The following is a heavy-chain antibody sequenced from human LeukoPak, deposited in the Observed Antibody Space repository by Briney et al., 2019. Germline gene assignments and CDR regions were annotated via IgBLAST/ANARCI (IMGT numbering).Heavy chain of an antibody. CDR2: INHSGST. V-gene: IGHV4-34*01. J-gene: IGHJ4*02. CDR3: ARAPPYDSSGYSEIDY. CDR1: GGSFSGYY. D-gene: IGHD3-22*01. Sequence: SETLSLTCAVYGGSFSGYYWSWIRQPPGKGLEWIGEINHSGSTNYNPSLKSRVTISVDTSKNQFSLELSSVTAADTAVYYCARAPPYDSSGYSEIDYWGQGTLVTVSS.